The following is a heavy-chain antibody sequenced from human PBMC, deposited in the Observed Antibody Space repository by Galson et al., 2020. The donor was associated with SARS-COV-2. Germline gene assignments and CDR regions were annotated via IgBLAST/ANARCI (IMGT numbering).Heavy chain of an antibody. V-gene: IGHV4-31*03. CDR1: GDSISRNNYY. D-gene: IGHD3-10*01. CDR3: ARDREVYQSGNYYIGGFDS. Sequence: ASETLSLTCTVAGDSISRNNYYWSWIRQHPGKGLEWIGSIYYSGSTDYNPTLKSRVTISVDTSENQFSLKLSSVTAADTAVYFCARDREVYQSGNYYIGGFDSWGQGTEVTVSS. J-gene: IGHJ4*02. CDR2: IYYSGST.